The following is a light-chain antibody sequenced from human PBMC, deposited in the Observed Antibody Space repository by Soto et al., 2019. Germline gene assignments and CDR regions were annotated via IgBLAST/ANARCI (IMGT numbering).Light chain of an antibody. CDR2: GAS. CDR1: QSVSSN. J-gene: IGKJ1*01. V-gene: IGKV3-15*01. Sequence: EIVMTQSPATLSVSPGERATLSCRASQSVSSNLAWYQQKPGQAPRLLIYGASTRAPGIPARFSGSGSGTEFTLTISSLQSEDFAVYYCQQYNNWRTWTFGQGTKVDIK. CDR3: QQYNNWRTWT.